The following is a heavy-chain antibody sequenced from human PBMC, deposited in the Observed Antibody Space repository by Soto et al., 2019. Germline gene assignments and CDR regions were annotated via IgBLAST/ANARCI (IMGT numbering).Heavy chain of an antibody. Sequence: QVQLQESGPGLVKPSETLSLTCTVSCGSISSYYWSWIRQPPGKGLEWIGYIYYSGSTNYNPSLKSRVTISVDTSKNQFYLKLSSVTAADTAVYYCARDYGDYEHYDYGMDVWGQGTTVTVSS. CDR3: ARDYGDYEHYDYGMDV. V-gene: IGHV4-59*01. CDR1: CGSISSYY. J-gene: IGHJ6*02. CDR2: IYYSGST. D-gene: IGHD4-17*01.